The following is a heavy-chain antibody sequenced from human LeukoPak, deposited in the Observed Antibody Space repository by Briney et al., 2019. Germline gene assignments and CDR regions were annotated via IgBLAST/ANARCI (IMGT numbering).Heavy chain of an antibody. D-gene: IGHD3-3*01. Sequence: PSQTLSLTCTVSGGSINDGYYYWKWIRQPAGKGLEWIGRIYTSAGTNYNPSLKSRVTISVDTSKNQFSLKLSSVTAADTAVYYCARSTSGRTIFGVVTPVYFDYWGQGTLVTVSS. CDR3: ARSTSGRTIFGVVTPVYFDY. V-gene: IGHV4-61*02. J-gene: IGHJ4*02. CDR2: IYTSAGT. CDR1: GGSINDGYYY.